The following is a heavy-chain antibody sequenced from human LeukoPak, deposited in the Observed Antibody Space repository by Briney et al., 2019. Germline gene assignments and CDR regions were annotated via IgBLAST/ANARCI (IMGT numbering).Heavy chain of an antibody. CDR1: GGSISSSSYY. D-gene: IGHD6-6*01. Sequence: SETLSLTCTVSGGSISSSSYYWGWIRQPPGKGLEGIGSIYYSGSTYYNPSLKSRVTISVDTSRNQFSLKLSSVTAADTAVYYCARRASYSSSAVDYWGQGTLVTVSS. CDR2: IYYSGST. J-gene: IGHJ4*02. V-gene: IGHV4-39*01. CDR3: ARRASYSSSAVDY.